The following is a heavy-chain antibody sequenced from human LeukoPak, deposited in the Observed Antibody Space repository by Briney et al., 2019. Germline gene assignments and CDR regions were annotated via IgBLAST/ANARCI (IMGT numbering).Heavy chain of an antibody. J-gene: IGHJ4*02. CDR3: ASFDSSGRTQFDY. D-gene: IGHD3-22*01. CDR1: GGTFSSYA. V-gene: IGHV1-69*04. Sequence: GASVKVSCKASGGTFSSYAISWVRQAPGQGLEWMGRIIPILGIANYAQKFQGRVTITADKSTSTAYMELSSLRSEDTAVYYCASFDSSGRTQFDYWGQGTLVTVSS. CDR2: IIPILGIA.